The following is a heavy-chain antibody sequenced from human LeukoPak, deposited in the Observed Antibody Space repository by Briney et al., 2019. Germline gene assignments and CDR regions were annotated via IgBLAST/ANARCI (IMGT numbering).Heavy chain of an antibody. Sequence: PGGSLRLSCAASGFTFSSYAISWVRQAPGKGLEWVSAISGSGGSTYYADSVKGRFTISRDNSKNTLYLQMNSLRAEDTAVYYCAKVGRIRSTTGFFDYWGQGTLVTVSS. J-gene: IGHJ4*02. CDR3: AKVGRIRSTTGFFDY. CDR2: ISGSGGST. V-gene: IGHV3-23*01. D-gene: IGHD4-17*01. CDR1: GFTFSSYA.